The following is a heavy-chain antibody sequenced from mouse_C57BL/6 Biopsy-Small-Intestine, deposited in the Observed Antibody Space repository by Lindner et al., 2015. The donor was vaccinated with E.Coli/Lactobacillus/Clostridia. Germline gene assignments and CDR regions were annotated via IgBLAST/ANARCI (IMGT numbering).Heavy chain of an antibody. CDR1: GYTFTNYW. CDR2: IYPGGGYT. J-gene: IGHJ2*01. Sequence: VQLQESGAELVRPGTSVKMSCKASGYTFTNYWIGWAKQRPGHGLEWIGDIYPGGGYTNYNEKFKGKATLTADKSSSTAYMQFSSLTSEDSAIYYCARWGDGNYHFDYWGQGTTLTVSS. CDR3: ARWGDGNYHFDY. V-gene: IGHV1-63*01. D-gene: IGHD2-1*01.